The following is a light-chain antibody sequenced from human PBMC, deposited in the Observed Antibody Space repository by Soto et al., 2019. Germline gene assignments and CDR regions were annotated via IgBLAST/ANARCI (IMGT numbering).Light chain of an antibody. Sequence: QSALTQPASVSGSPGQSITISCTGTSSDVGGHDFVSWYQQHPGKAPQLIFYEVSNRPSGVSNRFSASKSGNTASLTISGLQADDEADYYCSSYTSSTTPYVFGTGTQLTVL. CDR3: SSYTSSTTPYV. V-gene: IGLV2-14*01. J-gene: IGLJ1*01. CDR1: SSDVGGHDF. CDR2: EVS.